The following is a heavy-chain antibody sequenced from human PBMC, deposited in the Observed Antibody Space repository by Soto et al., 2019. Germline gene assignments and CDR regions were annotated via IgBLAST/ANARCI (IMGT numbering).Heavy chain of an antibody. V-gene: IGHV3-21*01. D-gene: IGHD3-10*01. CDR1: GFTFSSYS. Sequence: PGGPLRLSCAASGFTFSSYSMNWVRQAPGKGLEWVSSISSSSSYIYYADTVKGRFTISRDNAKNSLYLQMNSLRAEDTAVYYCARYDNYYGSGSPKRPIDYWGQGTLVTVSS. J-gene: IGHJ4*02. CDR2: ISSSSSYI. CDR3: ARYDNYYGSGSPKRPIDY.